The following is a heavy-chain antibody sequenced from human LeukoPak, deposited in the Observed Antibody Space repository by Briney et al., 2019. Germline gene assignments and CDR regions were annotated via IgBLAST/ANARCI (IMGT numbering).Heavy chain of an antibody. CDR3: AKAFGPHDH. D-gene: IGHD2/OR15-2a*01. V-gene: IGHV3-7*05. Sequence: GGSLRPSAAVSGFTFFSHTMAWVRQAPGKGLEWVANIKQDGSEKYYVDPVRGRFTISRDNAKNSLNLQMNSLRAEDTAVYFCAKAFGPHDHGGQGTPVTVSS. CDR1: GFTFFSHT. CDR2: IKQDGSEK. J-gene: IGHJ4*02.